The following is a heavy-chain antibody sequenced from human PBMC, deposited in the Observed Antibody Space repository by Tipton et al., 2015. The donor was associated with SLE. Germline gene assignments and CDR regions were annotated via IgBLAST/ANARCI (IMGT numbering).Heavy chain of an antibody. CDR1: GSSITNGYY. V-gene: IGHV4-38-2*01. CDR3: ARQVTNRWHVVWFDP. D-gene: IGHD2-15*01. Sequence: TLSLTCAVSGSSITNGYYWGWIRQPPGKGLEWIGRIFTGGSSNDNPSLKSRVTMSVDTPKNKFSLKLNSVTAADTAVYYCARQVTNRWHVVWFDPWGQGTLVTVSS. J-gene: IGHJ5*02. CDR2: IFTGGSS.